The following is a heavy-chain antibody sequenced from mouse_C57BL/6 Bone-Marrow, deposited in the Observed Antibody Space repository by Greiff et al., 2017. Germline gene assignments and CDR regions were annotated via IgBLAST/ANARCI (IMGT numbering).Heavy chain of an antibody. CDR1: GYTFTSYW. J-gene: IGHJ3*01. D-gene: IGHD1-1*01. CDR3: APDYYGSSRWFAY. V-gene: IGHV1-59*01. Sequence: QVQLQQPGAELVRPGTSVKLSCKASGYTFTSYWMHWVKQRPGQGLEWIGVIDPSDSYTNYNQKFKGKATLTVDTSSSTAYMQLSSLTSEDSAVYYCAPDYYGSSRWFAYWGQGTLVTVSA. CDR2: IDPSDSYT.